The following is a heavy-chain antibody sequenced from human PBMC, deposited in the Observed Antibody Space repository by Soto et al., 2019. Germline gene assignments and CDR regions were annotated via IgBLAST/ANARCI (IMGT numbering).Heavy chain of an antibody. CDR1: VFTFNNSA. V-gene: IGHV3-23*01. J-gene: IGHJ6*02. CDR3: AAYRHRNNFYGTDV. Sequence: PWGPLRLSGPASVFTFNNSAMTGVRKAPGKGLEWVSHITGSGGSTYYADSVKGRFTISRDNSKNTLYLQMNSLRAEDTAEYYCAAYRHRNNFYGTDVWGQGTTVTVS. D-gene: IGHD1-1*01. CDR2: ITGSGGST.